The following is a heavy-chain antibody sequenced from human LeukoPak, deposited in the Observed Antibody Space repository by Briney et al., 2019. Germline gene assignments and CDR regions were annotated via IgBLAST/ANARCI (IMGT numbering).Heavy chain of an antibody. V-gene: IGHV4-34*12. CDR2: IIHSGRT. CDR1: GGSFSGYY. D-gene: IGHD3-22*01. J-gene: IGHJ5*02. CDR3: AKDLGGTRYYYDSSGYPNWFDP. Sequence: SETLSLTCGVYGGSFSGYYWTWIRQSPGMGLEWVGEIIHSGRTNYNPSLTSRVTISVDTSKNQFSLELSSVTAADTAVYYCAKDLGGTRYYYDSSGYPNWFDPWGQGTLVTVSS.